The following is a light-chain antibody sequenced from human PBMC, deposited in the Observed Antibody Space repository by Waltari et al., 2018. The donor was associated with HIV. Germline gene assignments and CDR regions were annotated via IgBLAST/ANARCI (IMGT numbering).Light chain of an antibody. CDR1: QTVRTSN. CDR2: GSS. Sequence: VLTQSPDTLPLSPGDRAALSCRTSQTVRTSNLAWYQQRPGQAPRLLIYGSSLRATGVPDRFLGSWSGTDFTLTITRLDPEDFAVYYCHQYGSSPLTFGGGTRVEIK. J-gene: IGKJ4*01. CDR3: HQYGSSPLT. V-gene: IGKV3-20*01.